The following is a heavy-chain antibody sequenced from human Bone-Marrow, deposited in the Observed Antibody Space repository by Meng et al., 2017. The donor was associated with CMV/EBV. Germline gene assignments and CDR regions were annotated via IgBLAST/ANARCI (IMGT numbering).Heavy chain of an antibody. V-gene: IGHV1-2*02. J-gene: IGHJ6*02. D-gene: IGHD6-6*01. CDR1: GHTFTGYY. CDR3: ARVLQSIAARDPPPYYYYGMDV. Sequence: ASVKVSCKASGHTFTGYYMHWVRQAPGQGLEWMGWINPNSGGTNYAQKFQGRVTMTRDTSISTAYMELSRLRSDDTAVYYCARVLQSIAARDPPPYYYYGMDVWGQGTTVTVSS. CDR2: INPNSGGT.